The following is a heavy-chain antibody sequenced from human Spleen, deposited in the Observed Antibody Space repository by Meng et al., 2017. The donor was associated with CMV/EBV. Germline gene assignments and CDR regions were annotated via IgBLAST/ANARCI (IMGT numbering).Heavy chain of an antibody. V-gene: IGHV3-30*03. D-gene: IGHD2-21*01. CDR2: ISYDGSNK. J-gene: IGHJ4*02. Sequence: GESLKISCAASGFAFSDYSMNWVRQAPGKGLEWVAVISYDGSNKYYADSVKGRFTISRDNSKNTLYLQMNSLRAEDTAVYYCARDREIVVVIGASLYWGQGTLVTVSS. CDR3: ARDREIVVVIGASLY. CDR1: GFAFSDYS.